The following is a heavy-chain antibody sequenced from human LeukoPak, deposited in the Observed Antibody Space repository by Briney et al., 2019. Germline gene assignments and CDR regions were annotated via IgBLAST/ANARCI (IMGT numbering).Heavy chain of an antibody. CDR2: IYYSGST. J-gene: IGHJ3*02. CDR1: GGSISNYY. D-gene: IGHD1-26*01. CDR3: AFSTVGATDDAFDI. Sequence: SETLSLTCTVSGGSISNYYWSWIRQPPGKGLEWIGYIYYSGSTNYNPSLRSRVTISVDTSKNQFSLKLSSVTAADTAVYYCAFSTVGATDDAFDIWGQGTMVTVSS. V-gene: IGHV4-59*12.